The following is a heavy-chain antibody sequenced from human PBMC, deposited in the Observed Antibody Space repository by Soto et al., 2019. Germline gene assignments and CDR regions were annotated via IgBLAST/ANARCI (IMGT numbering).Heavy chain of an antibody. Sequence: QVQLMQSGAEVKKPGSSVKVSCKASGGTFSSYAISWVRQAPGQGLEWMGGIIPIFGTANYAQKFQGRVTITADESTSTAYMELSSLRSEDTAVYYCARGIVVVPAADYYYYGMDVWGQGTTVTVSS. CDR1: GGTFSSYA. V-gene: IGHV1-69*01. D-gene: IGHD2-2*01. CDR2: IIPIFGTA. J-gene: IGHJ6*02. CDR3: ARGIVVVPAADYYYYGMDV.